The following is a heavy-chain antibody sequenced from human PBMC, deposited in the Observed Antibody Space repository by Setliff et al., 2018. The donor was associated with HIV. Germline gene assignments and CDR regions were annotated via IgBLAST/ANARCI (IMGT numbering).Heavy chain of an antibody. D-gene: IGHD6-13*01. V-gene: IGHV4-39*01. J-gene: IGHJ4*02. Sequence: PSETLSLTCTVSGDSVNDRSYFWGWIRQPPGKGLEWIGTFYYNGDSRYNPSLKSRVTISVDTSKNQFSLNLNSATAADTAVYYCVRQVKYSSSPLHFDSWGQGTLVTVSS. CDR1: GDSVNDRSYF. CDR3: VRQVKYSSSPLHFDS. CDR2: FYYNGDS.